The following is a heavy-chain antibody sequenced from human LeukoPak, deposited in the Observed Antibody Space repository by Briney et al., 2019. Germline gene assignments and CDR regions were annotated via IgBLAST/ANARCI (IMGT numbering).Heavy chain of an antibody. J-gene: IGHJ6*03. CDR1: GYSISSGYY. CDR3: ARRGSITSYMDV. Sequence: SETLSLTCTVSGYSISSGYYWDWIRQPPGKGLEWIGSIYHSGSTYYNPSLKSRVTISVDTSKNQFSLKLNSVTAADTAVYYCARRGSITSYMDVWGKGTTVTISS. D-gene: IGHD3-3*01. V-gene: IGHV4-38-2*02. CDR2: IYHSGST.